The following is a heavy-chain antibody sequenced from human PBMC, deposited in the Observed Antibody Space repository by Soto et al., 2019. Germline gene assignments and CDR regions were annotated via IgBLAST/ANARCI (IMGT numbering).Heavy chain of an antibody. J-gene: IGHJ4*02. Sequence: GGSLRLSCAASGFTFSSYAMHWVRQAPGKGLEWVAVISYDGSNKYYAGSVKGRFTISRDNSKNTLYLQMNSLRAEDTAVYYCASALPLYYYDSSAYYDDWGQGTLVTVSS. CDR3: ASALPLYYYDSSAYYDD. CDR2: ISYDGSNK. CDR1: GFTFSSYA. D-gene: IGHD3-22*01. V-gene: IGHV3-30-3*01.